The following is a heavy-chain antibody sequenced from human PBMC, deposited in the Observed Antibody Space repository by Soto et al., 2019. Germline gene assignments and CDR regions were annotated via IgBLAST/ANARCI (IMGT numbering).Heavy chain of an antibody. D-gene: IGHD3-10*01. CDR2: INPRGGST. V-gene: IGHV1-46*01. J-gene: IGHJ6*02. CDR1: GYTLSDYF. CDR3: ARGSGSFVYGMDV. Sequence: QVQLVQSGAEVKKPGASVKVSCNASGYTLSDYFMHWVRQAPGQGLEWMGTINPRGGSTRYAENFQGRVTMTIDTSTSTVYMELSSLRSDDTAVFYCARGSGSFVYGMDVWGQGTRVTVSS.